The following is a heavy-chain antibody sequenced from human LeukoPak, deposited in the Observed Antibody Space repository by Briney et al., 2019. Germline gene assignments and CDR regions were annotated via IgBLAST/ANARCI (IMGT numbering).Heavy chain of an antibody. V-gene: IGHV4-34*01. CDR1: GGSFSGYY. CDR2: INHSGST. J-gene: IGHJ6*03. D-gene: IGHD3-10*01. CDR3: AREGGGDGGSYYYYYMDV. Sequence: PSETLSLTCAVYGGSFSGYYWSWIRQPPGKGLEWIGEINHSGSTNYNPSLKSRVTISVDTSKNQFSLKLSSVTAADTAVYYCAREGGGDGGSYYYYYMDVWGKGTTVTVSS.